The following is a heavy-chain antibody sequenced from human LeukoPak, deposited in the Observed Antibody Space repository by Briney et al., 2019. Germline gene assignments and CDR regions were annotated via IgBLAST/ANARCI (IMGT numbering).Heavy chain of an antibody. CDR3: ARVFYDILTGRYYYYYYMDV. V-gene: IGHV3-21*01. D-gene: IGHD3-9*01. CDR1: GFTFTDYT. Sequence: GGSLRLSCAASGFTFTDYTMNWVRQAPGKGLEWVSSVSSSSGYIYYSDSVKGRFIASRDNTKNSLYLQMNSLRAEDTAVYYCARVFYDILTGRYYYYYYMDVWGKGTTVTISS. CDR2: VSSSSGYI. J-gene: IGHJ6*03.